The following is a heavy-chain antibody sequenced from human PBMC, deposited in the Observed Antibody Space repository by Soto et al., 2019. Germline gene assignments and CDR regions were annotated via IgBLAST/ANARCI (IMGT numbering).Heavy chain of an antibody. V-gene: IGHV4-59*01. CDR3: ARGDTYFDY. D-gene: IGHD5-18*01. CDR1: GGSISSYY. J-gene: IGHJ4*02. Sequence: NPSETLSLTCTVSGGSISSYYWSWIRQPPGKGLEWIGYIYYSGSTNYNPSLKSRVTMSVDTSKNQFSLKLTSVTAADTAVYYCARGDTYFDYWGQGTLVTVSS. CDR2: IYYSGST.